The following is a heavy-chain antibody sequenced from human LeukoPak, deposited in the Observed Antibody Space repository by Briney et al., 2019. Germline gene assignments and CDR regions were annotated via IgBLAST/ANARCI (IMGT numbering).Heavy chain of an antibody. J-gene: IGHJ4*02. V-gene: IGHV3-23*01. CDR2: ISGSGGST. D-gene: IGHD6-13*01. CDR1: GFTFSSYA. CDR3: ARKIGFSSSWYYGRHYFDY. Sequence: PGGSLRLSCAASGFTFSSYAMSCVRQAPGKGLEWVSAISGSGGSTYYADSVKGRFTISRDNSKNTLYLQMNSLRAEDTAVYYCARKIGFSSSWYYGRHYFDYWGQGTLVTVSS.